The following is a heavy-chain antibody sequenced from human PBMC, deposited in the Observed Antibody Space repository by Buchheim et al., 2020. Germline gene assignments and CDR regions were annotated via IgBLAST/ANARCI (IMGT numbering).Heavy chain of an antibody. J-gene: IGHJ4*02. V-gene: IGHV3-72*01. CDR1: GFIFSDYD. CDR2: SSSSTA. CDR3: ARDHWGSYHN. Sequence: EVQLVESGGGLVQPGGSLRLSCAASGFIFSDYDMDWVRQAPGKGLEWVGRSSSSTAEYAASVKGRFTISRDDSKKSLYLDMNSLITEDTAVYYCARDHWGSYHNWDQGSL. D-gene: IGHD3-16*02.